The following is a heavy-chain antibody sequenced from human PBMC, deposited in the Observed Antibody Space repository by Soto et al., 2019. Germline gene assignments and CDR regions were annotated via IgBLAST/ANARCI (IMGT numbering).Heavy chain of an antibody. V-gene: IGHV1-69*02. CDR3: ARVGVEMATNAFDI. CDR1: GGTFSSYT. J-gene: IGHJ3*02. CDR2: IIPILGIA. D-gene: IGHD5-12*01. Sequence: ASVKVSCKASGGTFSSYTISWVRQAPGQGLEWMGRIIPILGIANYAQKFQGRVTITADKSTSTAYMELSSLRSEDTAVYYCARVGVEMATNAFDIWGQGTMVTVSS.